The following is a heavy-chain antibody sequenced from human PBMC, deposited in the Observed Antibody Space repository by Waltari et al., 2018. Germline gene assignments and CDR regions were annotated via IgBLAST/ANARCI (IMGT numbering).Heavy chain of an antibody. CDR3: AKTKSGPNDAFDI. V-gene: IGHV3-23*01. J-gene: IGHJ3*02. CDR1: GFTFSSYA. D-gene: IGHD2-15*01. Sequence: EVHLLESGGGLVQPGGSLRLSCAASGFTFSSYAVSRVRQAPGKGLEWVSGIGGSGGSTYYADSVKGRFTISRDNSKNTLYLQMNSLRAEDTAVYYCAKTKSGPNDAFDIWGQGTKLTVSS. CDR2: IGGSGGST.